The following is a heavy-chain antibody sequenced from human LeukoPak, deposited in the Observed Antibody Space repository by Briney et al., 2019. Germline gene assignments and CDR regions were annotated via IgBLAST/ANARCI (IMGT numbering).Heavy chain of an antibody. CDR3: ARGAITRVRGSFDP. CDR2: IYYSGST. CDR1: GFTISSYY. V-gene: IGHV4-59*01. Sequence: KSSGTLSLTCTVSGFTISSYYRSWIRQAPGKGLEWIGYIYYSGSTNYYPSLKSRVTISVDKSKNQFSLKLSSVTAADTAVYYCARGAITRVRGSFDPWGQGTLVTVSS. D-gene: IGHD3-10*01. J-gene: IGHJ5*02.